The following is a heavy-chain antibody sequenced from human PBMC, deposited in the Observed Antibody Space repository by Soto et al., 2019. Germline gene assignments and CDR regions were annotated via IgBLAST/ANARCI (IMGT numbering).Heavy chain of an antibody. CDR3: AKGSGYYNGHGDWLDT. D-gene: IGHD3-3*01. V-gene: IGHV3-9*01. CDR2: ISWNSGSI. CDR1: GFTFCGYA. J-gene: IGHJ5*02. Sequence: PGGSXRLSCASSGFTFCGYARRWVRQAPGKGLEWVSGISWNSGSIGYADSVKGRFTISRENAKNSLYLQMNSLRAEETALYYCAKGSGYYNGHGDWLDTWGQGTLVTVSS.